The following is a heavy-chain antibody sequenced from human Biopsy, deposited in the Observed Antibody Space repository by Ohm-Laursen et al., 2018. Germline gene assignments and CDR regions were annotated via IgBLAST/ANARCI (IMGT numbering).Heavy chain of an antibody. D-gene: IGHD3-16*01. Sequence: GTLSLTCAVYGGSFSGYYWSWIRQPPGKGLEWIGEINHRGSTTYNPSLKSRVTISVDTSKNQFSLKLRSVTAADTAVYYCARAVDYYDPYYCYGLDVWGQGTTVTVSS. V-gene: IGHV4-34*01. CDR3: ARAVDYYDPYYCYGLDV. J-gene: IGHJ6*02. CDR2: INHRGST. CDR1: GGSFSGYY.